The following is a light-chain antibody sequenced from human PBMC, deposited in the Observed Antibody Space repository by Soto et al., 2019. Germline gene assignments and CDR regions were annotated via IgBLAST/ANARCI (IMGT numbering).Light chain of an antibody. CDR2: GAS. Sequence: EMVLTQSPGTLSLSPGERATLSCRASQSLRRYYLAWYQQKPGQAPRLLIYGASSRATGIPDRFSGSGSGTDFTLTISRLEPEDFAVYYCQQYDSSPPYTFGQGTNLEIK. V-gene: IGKV3-20*01. CDR1: QSLRRYY. CDR3: QQYDSSPPYT. J-gene: IGKJ2*01.